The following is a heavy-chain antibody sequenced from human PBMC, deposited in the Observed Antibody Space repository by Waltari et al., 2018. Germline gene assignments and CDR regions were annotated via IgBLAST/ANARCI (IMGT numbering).Heavy chain of an antibody. CDR3: AKARRDGYNWIWFDP. CDR2: IRYDGSNK. Sequence: QVQLVESGGGVVQPGGSLRLPCSASGFTSSSSAMHWVRQAPGKGLEWVAFIRYDGSNKYYADSVKGRFTISRDNSKNTLYLQMNSLRAEDTAVYYCAKARRDGYNWIWFDPWGQGTLVTVSS. J-gene: IGHJ5*02. CDR1: GFTSSSSA. D-gene: IGHD5-12*01. V-gene: IGHV3-30*02.